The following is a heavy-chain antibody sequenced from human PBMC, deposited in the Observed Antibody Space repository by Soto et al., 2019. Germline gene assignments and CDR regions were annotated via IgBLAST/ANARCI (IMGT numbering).Heavy chain of an antibody. CDR2: TIPMFATA. J-gene: IGHJ4*02. CDR1: GGSFSNYI. D-gene: IGHD6-19*01. Sequence: QVHLVQSGAEVKKHGSSVKVSCKDSGGSFSNYIFAWVRQSPGQGLEWMGGTIPMFATAQYAQKLQGRVTITADESTSTVYMDLTSLTSDDTAVYYCARGLFGQQWLVGFDTWVQGTRVTVSS. V-gene: IGHV1-69*01. CDR3: ARGLFGQQWLVGFDT.